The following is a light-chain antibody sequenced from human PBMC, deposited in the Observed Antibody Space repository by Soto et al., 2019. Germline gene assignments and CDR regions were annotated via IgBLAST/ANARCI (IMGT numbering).Light chain of an antibody. Sequence: QSALTQPPSASGSPGQSVTISCTGTSSDVGGYDYVSWYQQRPGKAPKLLIHEVTKRPSGVPDRFSGSKSGNTASLTIFGLQVEDEAVYYCSSYTTGSTLPWVFGTGTKVTVL. CDR3: SSYTTGSTLPWV. CDR2: EVT. J-gene: IGLJ1*01. CDR1: SSDVGGYDY. V-gene: IGLV2-8*01.